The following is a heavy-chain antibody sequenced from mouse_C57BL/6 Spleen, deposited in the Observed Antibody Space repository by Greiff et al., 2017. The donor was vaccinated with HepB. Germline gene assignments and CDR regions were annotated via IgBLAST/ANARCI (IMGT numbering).Heavy chain of an antibody. V-gene: IGHV1-19*01. CDR1: GYTFTDYY. CDR2: INPYNGGT. CDR3: ARNYGSSEAMDY. J-gene: IGHJ4*01. D-gene: IGHD1-1*01. Sequence: EVQLQQSGPVLVKPGASVKMSCKASGYTFTDYYMNWVKQSHGKSLEWIGVINPYNGGTSYNQKFKGKATLTVAKSSSTAYMELNSLTSEESAVYDWARNYGSSEAMDYWGQGTSVTVSS.